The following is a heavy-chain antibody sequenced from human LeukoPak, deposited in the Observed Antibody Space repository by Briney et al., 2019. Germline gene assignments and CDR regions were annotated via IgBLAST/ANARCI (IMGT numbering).Heavy chain of an antibody. CDR2: IKQDGSDK. Sequence: AGGSLRLSCAASGITFGIYWMSWVRQAPGKGLEWVANIKQDGSDKYYVDSVKGRFTISRDNAKNSLYLRMNSLRAEDTAVYYCARACYYDSSGYCHDAFDSWGQGTMVTVSS. V-gene: IGHV3-7*01. J-gene: IGHJ3*02. D-gene: IGHD3-22*01. CDR1: GITFGIYW. CDR3: ARACYYDSSGYCHDAFDS.